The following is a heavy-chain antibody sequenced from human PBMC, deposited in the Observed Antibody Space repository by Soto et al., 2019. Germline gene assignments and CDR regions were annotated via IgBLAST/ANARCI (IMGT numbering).Heavy chain of an antibody. CDR2: ISGSGGST. D-gene: IGHD7-27*01. CDR1: GFTFSSYA. Sequence: GGSLRLSCASSGFTFSSYAMSWLRQAPGKGLEWVSAISGSGGSTYYADSVKGRFTISRENSKNTLYLKMNSLRAEDTAVYYCAKDLGPYFDYWGQGTLVTVSS. V-gene: IGHV3-23*01. J-gene: IGHJ4*02. CDR3: AKDLGPYFDY.